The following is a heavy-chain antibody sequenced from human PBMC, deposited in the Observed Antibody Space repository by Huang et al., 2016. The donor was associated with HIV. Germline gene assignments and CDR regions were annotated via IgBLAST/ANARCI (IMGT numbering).Heavy chain of an antibody. Sequence: QVQLVESGGGVVQPGRSLRLSCAAFGFTFNKFDMHWVRQVPGKGVEGVAISSYEGSSKYQADAVKGRVTISRDNSKNTVYLQMNSLRVEDTAVYYCAKDGRGSGTYYDYFEYWGQGTLVTVSS. V-gene: IGHV3-30*18. D-gene: IGHD1-26*01. CDR1: GFTFNKFD. CDR3: AKDGRGSGTYYDYFEY. CDR2: SSYEGSSK. J-gene: IGHJ4*02.